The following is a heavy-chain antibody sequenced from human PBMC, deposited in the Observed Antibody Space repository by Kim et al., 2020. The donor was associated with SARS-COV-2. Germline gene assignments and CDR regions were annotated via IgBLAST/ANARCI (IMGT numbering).Heavy chain of an antibody. J-gene: IGHJ6*02. V-gene: IGHV3-9*01. CDR3: AKDVRDYYYYGMDV. Sequence: YADSVKGRLTISRDNAKNSLYLQMNSRRAEDTALYYCAKDVRDYYYYGMDVWGQGTTVTVSS.